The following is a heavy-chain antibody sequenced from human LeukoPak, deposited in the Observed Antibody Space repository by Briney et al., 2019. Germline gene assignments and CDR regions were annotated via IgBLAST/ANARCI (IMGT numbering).Heavy chain of an antibody. V-gene: IGHV1-18*01. CDR1: GYTFTSYG. D-gene: IGHD3-3*01. Sequence: ASVKVSCKASGYTFTSYGISWVRQAPGQGLEWMGWISAYNGNTNYAQKLQGRVTMTTDTSTSTAYMELRSLRSDDTAVYYCARDRGYDFWSGYWPQGYWGQGTLVTVPS. CDR3: ARDRGYDFWSGYWPQGY. J-gene: IGHJ4*02. CDR2: ISAYNGNT.